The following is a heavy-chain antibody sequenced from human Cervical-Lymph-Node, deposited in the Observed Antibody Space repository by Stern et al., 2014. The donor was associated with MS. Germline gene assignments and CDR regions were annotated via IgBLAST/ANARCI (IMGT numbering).Heavy chain of an antibody. CDR1: CDSISNDNW. CDR2: VYHTGSA. J-gene: IGHJ4*02. Sequence: QVELHEAGPGLVRPSGIPSLTCAVSCDSISNDNWGSWVRQPPGKGLEWFGEVYHTGSANYDPSLKSRVTISVDKSKNQFSLGLTSMTAADTAVYYCARDQGFQLMNSWGQGTLVIVSS. CDR3: ARDQGFQLMNS. V-gene: IGHV4-4*02. D-gene: IGHD2-2*01.